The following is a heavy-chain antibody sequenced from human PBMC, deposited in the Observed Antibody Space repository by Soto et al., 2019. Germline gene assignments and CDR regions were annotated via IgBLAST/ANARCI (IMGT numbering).Heavy chain of an antibody. Sequence: PSETLSLTCAVYGGSFSGYYWNWIRQPPGKGLEWIGEISHSGSTNYNPSLKSRVTISVDTSKNQFSLKLSSVTAADTAVYYCARGRVTMVRGVIGIYNWFDPWGQGTLVT. CDR3: ARGRVTMVRGVIGIYNWFDP. D-gene: IGHD3-10*01. CDR1: GGSFSGYY. CDR2: ISHSGST. J-gene: IGHJ5*02. V-gene: IGHV4-34*01.